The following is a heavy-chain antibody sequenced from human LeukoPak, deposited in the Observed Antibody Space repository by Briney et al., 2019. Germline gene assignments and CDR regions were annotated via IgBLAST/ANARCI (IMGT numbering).Heavy chain of an antibody. D-gene: IGHD3-22*01. CDR3: ARSLTDDSSGYPLDY. CDR1: GGAFSGYY. V-gene: IGHV4-34*01. Sequence: SETLSLTCAVYGGAFSGYYWSWIRQPPGKGLEWIGEINHSGSTNYNPSLKSRVTISVDTSKNQFSLRLSSVTAADTAVYYCARSLTDDSSGYPLDYWGQGTLVTASS. CDR2: INHSGST. J-gene: IGHJ4*02.